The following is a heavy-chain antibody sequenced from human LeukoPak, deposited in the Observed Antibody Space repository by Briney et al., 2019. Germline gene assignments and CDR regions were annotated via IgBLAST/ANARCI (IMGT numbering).Heavy chain of an antibody. D-gene: IGHD5-24*01. Sequence: QPGGSLRLSCAASGFTFSDYSMEWVRQAPGKGLEWISYIGIDSGNTNYADSVKGRFTISGDKAKNSLYLQMNSLRVEDTAVYYCARDYKYAFDNWGQGTLVTVSS. V-gene: IGHV3-48*01. J-gene: IGHJ4*02. CDR2: IGIDSGNT. CDR1: GFTFSDYS. CDR3: ARDYKYAFDN.